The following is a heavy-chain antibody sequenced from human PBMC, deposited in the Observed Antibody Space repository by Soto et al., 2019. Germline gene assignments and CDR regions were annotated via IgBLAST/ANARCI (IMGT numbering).Heavy chain of an antibody. Sequence: SVKVSCKASGGTFSSYAISWVRQAPGQGLGWMGGIIPIFGTANYAQKFQGRVTITADKSTSTAYMELSSLRSEDTAVYYCARGRDFWSGPYYYYGMDVWGQGTTVTVSS. CDR2: IIPIFGTA. CDR1: GGTFSSYA. CDR3: ARGRDFWSGPYYYYGMDV. J-gene: IGHJ6*02. V-gene: IGHV1-69*06. D-gene: IGHD3-3*01.